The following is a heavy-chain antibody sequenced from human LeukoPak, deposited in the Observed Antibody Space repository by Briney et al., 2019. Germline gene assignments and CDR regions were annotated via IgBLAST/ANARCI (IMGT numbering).Heavy chain of an antibody. CDR2: IGGRGGST. J-gene: IGHJ4*02. D-gene: IGHD3-10*01. CDR3: AKGGGYYYGSGSYIDY. V-gene: IGHV3-23*01. CDR1: GFRFSDFT. Sequence: GGSLRLSCAASGFRFSDFTMTWVRQAPGKGPEWVSAIGGRGGSTYYADSLGGRFTISRDNSKNTLYLQMNSLRAEDTAVYYCAKGGGYYYGSGSYIDYWGQGTLVTVSS.